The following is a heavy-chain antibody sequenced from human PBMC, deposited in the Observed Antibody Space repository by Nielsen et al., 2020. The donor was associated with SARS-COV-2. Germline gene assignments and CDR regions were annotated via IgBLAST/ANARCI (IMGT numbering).Heavy chain of an antibody. CDR1: GFNFSSYA. CDR2: ISGSGGST. CDR3: AKAAYGDNSPAYYYYGMDV. Sequence: GESLKISCAASGFNFSSYAMSWVRQAPGKGLEWVSAISGSGGSTYYADSVKGRFTISRDNSKNTLYLQMNSLRAEDTAVYYCAKAAYGDNSPAYYYYGMDVWGQGTTVTVSS. D-gene: IGHD4-23*01. V-gene: IGHV3-23*01. J-gene: IGHJ6*02.